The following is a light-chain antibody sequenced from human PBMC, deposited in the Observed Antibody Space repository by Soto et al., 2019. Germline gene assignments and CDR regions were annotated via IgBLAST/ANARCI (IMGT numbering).Light chain of an antibody. CDR2: EVT. V-gene: IGLV2-14*01. Sequence: SVLAQPASVSGSPGQSITISCSGTSSDVGGYNYVSWYQHHPGKAPKLLIYEVTNRPSGVSNRFSGSKSGNTASLTISGLQAEDEAAYYCKSYTSISTWVFGGGTKVTVL. CDR3: KSYTSISTWV. J-gene: IGLJ2*01. CDR1: SSDVGGYNY.